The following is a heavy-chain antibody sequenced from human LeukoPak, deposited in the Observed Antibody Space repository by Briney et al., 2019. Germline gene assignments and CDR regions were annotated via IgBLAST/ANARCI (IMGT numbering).Heavy chain of an antibody. CDR2: IYHSGST. V-gene: IGHV4-30-2*01. CDR1: GGSISSGGYC. J-gene: IGHJ4*02. Sequence: SETLSPTCTVSGGSISSGGYCWSWIRQPPGKGLEWIGYIYHSGSTYYNPSLKSRVTISVDRSKNQFSLKLSSVTAADTAVYYCARVALYSSSWYWGQGTLVTVSS. D-gene: IGHD6-13*01. CDR3: ARVALYSSSWY.